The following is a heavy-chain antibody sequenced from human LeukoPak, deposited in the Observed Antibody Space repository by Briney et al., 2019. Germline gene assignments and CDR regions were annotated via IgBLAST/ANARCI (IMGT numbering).Heavy chain of an antibody. CDR1: GFTFSSYA. J-gene: IGHJ4*02. D-gene: IGHD2-2*01. Sequence: QSGGSLRLSCAASGFTFSSYAMHWVRQAPGKGLQYVSAISSEGGSTYYADSVKGRFTISRDNSKNTLYLQMGSLRVEDMAVYYCARRYCSSSSCSPLDYWGQGTLVTVSS. CDR3: ARRYCSSSSCSPLDY. CDR2: ISSEGGST. V-gene: IGHV3-64*02.